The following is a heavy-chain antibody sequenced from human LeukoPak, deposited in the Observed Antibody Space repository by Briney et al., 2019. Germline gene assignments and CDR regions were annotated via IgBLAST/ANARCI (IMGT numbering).Heavy chain of an antibody. V-gene: IGHV3-23*01. D-gene: IGHD6-13*01. CDR1: GFTFSSCA. CDR3: ARWRGLAAGQSDAFDI. CDR2: ISGSGGST. J-gene: IGHJ3*02. Sequence: GGSLRLSCAASGFTFSSCAMSWVRQAPGKGLEWVSIISGSGGSTYYADSVKGRFTISRDNSKNTLYLQMNSLRAEDTAVYYCARWRGLAAGQSDAFDIWGQGTMVTVSS.